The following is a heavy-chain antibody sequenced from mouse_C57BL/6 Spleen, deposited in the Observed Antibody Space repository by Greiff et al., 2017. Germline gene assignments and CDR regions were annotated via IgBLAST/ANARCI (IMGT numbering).Heavy chain of an antibody. D-gene: IGHD1-1*01. J-gene: IGHJ4*01. CDR1: GYSFTDYN. CDR3: ARTPYYYGSSYDYAMDY. V-gene: IGHV1-39*01. CDR2: INPNYGTT. Sequence: EVKLQESGPELVKPGASVKISCKASGYSFTDYNMNWVKQSNGKSLEWIGVINPNYGTTSYNLKFKGKATLTVDQSSSTAYMQLNSLTSEDSAVXYCARTPYYYGSSYDYAMDYWGQGTSVTVSS.